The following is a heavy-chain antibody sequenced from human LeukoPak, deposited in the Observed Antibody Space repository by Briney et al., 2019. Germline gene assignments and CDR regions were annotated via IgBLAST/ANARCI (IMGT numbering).Heavy chain of an antibody. D-gene: IGHD2-2*01. CDR2: ISAYNGNT. Sequence: GASVKVSCKASGYTFTSYGISWVRQAPGQGLEWMGWISAYNGNTNYAQKLQGRVTMTTDTSTSTAYMELRSLRADDTAVYYCATQYCSSTSCYPCWVDNWGQGTLVTVSS. CDR1: GYTFTSYG. J-gene: IGHJ4*02. V-gene: IGHV1-18*01. CDR3: ATQYCSSTSCYPCWVDN.